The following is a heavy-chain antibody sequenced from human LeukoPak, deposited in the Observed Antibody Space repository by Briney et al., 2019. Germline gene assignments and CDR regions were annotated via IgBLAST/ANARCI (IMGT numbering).Heavy chain of an antibody. CDR1: GFTFSSYA. CDR3: AKGGPVAARPYSDY. Sequence: SGGSLRLSCAASGFTFSSYAMSWVRQAPGKGLEWVSTISGSGGSTYYADSVKGRFTISRDNSKNTLYLQMNSLRAEDTAVYYCAKGGPVAARPYSDYWGQGTLVTVSS. V-gene: IGHV3-23*01. CDR2: ISGSGGST. J-gene: IGHJ4*02. D-gene: IGHD6-6*01.